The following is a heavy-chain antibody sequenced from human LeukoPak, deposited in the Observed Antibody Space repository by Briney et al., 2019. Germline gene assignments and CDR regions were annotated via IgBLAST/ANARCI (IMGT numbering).Heavy chain of an antibody. CDR3: ARGSAVVAGADFDF. CDR2: IYYSGTT. CDR1: GGSITNYY. Sequence: PSETLSLTCTVSGGSITNYYWTWIRQPPGKGLEWIGSIYYSGTTYYNPSLKSRVTISEDTSKNEFSLNVSSVTAADTAMYYCARGSAVVAGADFDFWGQGTLVSVSS. V-gene: IGHV4-39*07. D-gene: IGHD6-13*01. J-gene: IGHJ4*02.